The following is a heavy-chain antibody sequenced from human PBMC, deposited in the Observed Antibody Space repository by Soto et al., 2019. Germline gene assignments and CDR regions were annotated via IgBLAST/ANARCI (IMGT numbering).Heavy chain of an antibody. CDR3: AREGGPTYYYYMDV. V-gene: IGHV1-8*01. J-gene: IGHJ6*03. Sequence: GASVKVSCKASGYTFTSYDINWVRQATGQGLEWMGWMNPNSGNTGYAQKFQGRVTMTRNTSISTAYMELSSLRSEDTAVYYCAREGGPTYYYYMDVWGKGTTVTVSS. D-gene: IGHD2-15*01. CDR2: MNPNSGNT. CDR1: GYTFTSYD.